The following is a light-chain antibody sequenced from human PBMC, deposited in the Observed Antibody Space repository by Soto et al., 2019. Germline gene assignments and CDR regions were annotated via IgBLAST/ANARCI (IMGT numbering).Light chain of an antibody. J-gene: IGLJ1*01. V-gene: IGLV1-44*01. CDR2: YNN. CDR3: AAWDDTLKRYV. Sequence: QSVLTQPPSASETPGQTVSISCSVSNSNIASNTVNWYQHLPGTAPKLLIYYNNQRPSGVPDRFSGSKSGTSASLAISGLQSEDESDYYCAAWDDTLKRYVFGTGTKVTVL. CDR1: NSNIASNT.